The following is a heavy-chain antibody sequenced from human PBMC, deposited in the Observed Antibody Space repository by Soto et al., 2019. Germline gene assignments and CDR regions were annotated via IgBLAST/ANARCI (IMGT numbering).Heavy chain of an antibody. V-gene: IGHV3-30*18. CDR3: AKGNTMVRGVIPFELSYSYGMDV. D-gene: IGHD3-10*01. J-gene: IGHJ6*02. CDR1: GGTLSSDG. Sequence: GGALRLSCGASGGTLSSDGMHGGRQAPGKGLEWVAVISYDGSNKYYADSVKGRFTISRDNSKNTLYLQMNSLRAEDTAVYYCAKGNTMVRGVIPFELSYSYGMDVWGQGT. CDR2: ISYDGSNK.